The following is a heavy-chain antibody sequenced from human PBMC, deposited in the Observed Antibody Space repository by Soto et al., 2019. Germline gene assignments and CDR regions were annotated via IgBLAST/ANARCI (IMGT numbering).Heavy chain of an antibody. CDR1: GFTFSIYA. V-gene: IGHV3-23*01. J-gene: IGHJ3*02. CDR2: ISNSGGNT. D-gene: IGHD3-10*01. Sequence: GGSLRLSCAASGFTFSIYAMTWVRQVPGKGLEWVSAISNSGGNTYYADSVKGRFTISRDDSKNTVHLELNSLKAEDTAVYYCAKDGGITMFRGRARGFDIWGPGTMVTVSS. CDR3: AKDGGITMFRGRARGFDI.